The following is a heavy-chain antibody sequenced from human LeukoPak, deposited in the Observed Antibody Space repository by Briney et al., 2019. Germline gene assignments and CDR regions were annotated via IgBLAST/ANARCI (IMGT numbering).Heavy chain of an antibody. CDR1: GGSISSYY. D-gene: IGHD3-22*01. Sequence: SETLSLTCTVSGGSISSYYWSWIRQPPGKGLEWIGYIYYSGSTNYNPSLKSRVTISVDTSKNQFSLKLSSVTAADTAVYYCARVLGSGYPYYYYMDVWGKGTTVTVSS. J-gene: IGHJ6*03. CDR2: IYYSGST. V-gene: IGHV4-59*01. CDR3: ARVLGSGYPYYYYMDV.